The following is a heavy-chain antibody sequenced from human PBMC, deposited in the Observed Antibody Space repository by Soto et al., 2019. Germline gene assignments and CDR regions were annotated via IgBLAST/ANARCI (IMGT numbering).Heavy chain of an antibody. V-gene: IGHV1-18*01. CDR1: GYTFTSYG. Sequence: ASVKVSCKASGYTFTSYGISWVRQAPGQGLEWMGWISAYNGNTNYAQKLQGRVTMTTDTSTSTAYMELRSLRSDDTAVYYCARLDDSSGYDGHNWFDPWGQGTLVTVSS. D-gene: IGHD3-22*01. CDR3: ARLDDSSGYDGHNWFDP. J-gene: IGHJ5*02. CDR2: ISAYNGNT.